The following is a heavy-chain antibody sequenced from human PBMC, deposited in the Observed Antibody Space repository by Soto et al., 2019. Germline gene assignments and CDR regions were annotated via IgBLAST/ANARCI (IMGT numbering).Heavy chain of an antibody. J-gene: IGHJ3*02. CDR2: MNPNSGNT. CDR3: ARGPDSGYDLRDDAFDI. CDR1: GYTFTSYD. D-gene: IGHD5-12*01. V-gene: IGHV1-8*01. Sequence: ASVKVSCKASGYTFTSYDINWVRQATGQGLEWMGWMNPNSGNTGYAQKFQGRVTMTRNTSISTAYMELSSLRSEDTAVYYCARGPDSGYDLRDDAFDIWGQGTMVTGSS.